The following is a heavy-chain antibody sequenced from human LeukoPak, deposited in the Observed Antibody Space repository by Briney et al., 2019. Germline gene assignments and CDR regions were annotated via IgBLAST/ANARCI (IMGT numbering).Heavy chain of an antibody. V-gene: IGHV1-46*01. CDR2: INPSGGST. J-gene: IGHJ3*02. D-gene: IGHD1-26*01. CDR3: ARERVGGDAFDI. CDR1: GYTFTSHH. Sequence: ASVKISCKASGYTFTSHHIHWVRQAPGQGHEWMGIINPSGGSTSYAQKFQGRVTMTRDMSTSTVYMELSSLRSEDTAVYYCARERVGGDAFDIWGQGTMVTVSS.